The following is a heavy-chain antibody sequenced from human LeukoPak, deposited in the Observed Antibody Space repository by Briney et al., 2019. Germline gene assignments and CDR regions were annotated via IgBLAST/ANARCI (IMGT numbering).Heavy chain of an antibody. V-gene: IGHV3-7*04. CDR2: IKQDGSEK. CDR1: GFTSKTYW. J-gene: IGHJ5*02. Sequence: PGGSLRLSCAASGFTSKTYWLHWVRQAPGKGLEWVANIKQDGSEKYYVDSVKGRFTISTDIAKRSLYLQMNSLRAEDTAVYYCAGGGSWGQGTLVTVSS. CDR3: AGGGS.